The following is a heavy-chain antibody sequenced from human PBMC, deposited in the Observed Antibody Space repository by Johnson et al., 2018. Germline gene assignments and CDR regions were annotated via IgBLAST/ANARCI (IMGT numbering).Heavy chain of an antibody. V-gene: IGHV3-23*01. CDR3: AKNGDLYYSDSSSYRPDAFDH. D-gene: IGHD3-22*01. Sequence: VQLQESGGGLVQPGGSLRLSCAASGFTFSSYAMSWVRQAPGKGLEWVSAISGSGDSTYYADTVKGRFTLPRDNSKNTVYWQMNSRRAEDTAVYYCAKNGDLYYSDSSSYRPDAFDHWGQGTMVTVSS. CDR2: ISGSGDST. CDR1: GFTFSSYA. J-gene: IGHJ3*01.